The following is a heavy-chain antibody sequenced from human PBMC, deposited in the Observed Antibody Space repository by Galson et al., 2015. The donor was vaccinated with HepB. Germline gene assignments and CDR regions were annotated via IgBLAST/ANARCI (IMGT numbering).Heavy chain of an antibody. Sequence: SVKVSCKASGYTFTSYAMHWVRQAPGQRLEWMGWINAGNGNTKYSQKFQGRVTITRDTSASTAYMELSSLRSEDTAVYYCARDRGIAAAGKPTGWFDPWGQGTLVTVSS. V-gene: IGHV1-3*01. CDR1: GYTFTSYA. CDR3: ARDRGIAAAGKPTGWFDP. J-gene: IGHJ5*02. D-gene: IGHD6-13*01. CDR2: INAGNGNT.